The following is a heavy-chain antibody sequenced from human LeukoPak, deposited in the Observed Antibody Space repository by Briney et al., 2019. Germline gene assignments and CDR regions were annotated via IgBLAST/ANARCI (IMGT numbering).Heavy chain of an antibody. CDR3: AKGSRSTVVSNLDY. D-gene: IGHD4-23*01. J-gene: IGHJ4*02. CDR2: ISFDGSKK. V-gene: IGHV3-30*18. Sequence: PGGSLRLSCAASGFIFSNYGMHWVRQAPGKGLEWVAIISFDGSKKHYADSVKGRFTISRDNSKNTLYLQMNSLRAEDTAVYHCAKGSRSTVVSNLDYWGQGTLVTVSS. CDR1: GFIFSNYG.